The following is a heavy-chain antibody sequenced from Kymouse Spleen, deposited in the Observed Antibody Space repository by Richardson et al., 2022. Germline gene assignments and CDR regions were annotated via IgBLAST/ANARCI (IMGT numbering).Heavy chain of an antibody. CDR3: ARGYCTNGVCHGAFDI. V-gene: IGHV3-21*03. J-gene: IGHJ3*02. D-gene: IGHD2-8*01. CDR2: ISSSSSYI. CDR1: GFTFSSYS. Sequence: EVQLVESGGGLVKPGGSLRLSCAASGFTFSSYSMNWVRQAPGKGLEWVSSISSSSSYIYYADSVKGRFTISRDNAKNSLYLQMNSLRAEDTAVYYCARGYCTNGVCHGAFDIWGQGTMVTVSS.